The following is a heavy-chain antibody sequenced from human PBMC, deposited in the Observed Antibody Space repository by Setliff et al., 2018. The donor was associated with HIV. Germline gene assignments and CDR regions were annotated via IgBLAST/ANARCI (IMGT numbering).Heavy chain of an antibody. CDR3: ARAGYYGSTSYWEYFQH. CDR1: GGSISSDNW. D-gene: IGHD3-22*01. Sequence: SETLSLTCAVSGGSISSDNWWTWVRQAPGKGLEWIGEIYHSGTTTYDPSLKSRITISVDTSKNQFSLKLSSVTAADTAVYYCARAGYYGSTSYWEYFQHWGQGTLVTVS. V-gene: IGHV4-4*02. J-gene: IGHJ1*01. CDR2: IYHSGTT.